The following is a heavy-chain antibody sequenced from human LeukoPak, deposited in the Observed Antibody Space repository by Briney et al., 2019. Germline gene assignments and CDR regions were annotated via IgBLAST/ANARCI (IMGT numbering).Heavy chain of an antibody. CDR3: ARRGDSPMIGDH. CDR2: LSNTGNI. CDR1: GFTFSSYG. Sequence: PGGSLRLSCAASGFTFSSYGMNWVSQAPGKGLEWLSYLSNTGNIHYAQSVKGRLTISRDNAKSSLYLQMDGLRAEDTAVYYCARRGDSPMIGDHWGQGILVTVAS. V-gene: IGHV3-48*01. J-gene: IGHJ4*02. D-gene: IGHD3-10*02.